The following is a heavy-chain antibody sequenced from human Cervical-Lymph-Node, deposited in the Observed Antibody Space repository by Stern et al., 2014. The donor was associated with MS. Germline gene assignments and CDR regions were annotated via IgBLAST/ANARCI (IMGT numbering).Heavy chain of an antibody. D-gene: IGHD6-19*01. CDR2: ISWNSDSI. Sequence: EVHLVESGGGLVQPGRSLGLSCAASGFTFDDHAMPGVRQAPGKGLEGVSGISWNSDSIGYADSVKGRFTISRDNAKSSLYLQMDSLKTEDTALYYCAKDISSGWDSRGGFDIWGQGAMVIVSS. J-gene: IGHJ3*02. V-gene: IGHV3-9*01. CDR3: AKDISSGWDSRGGFDI. CDR1: GFTFDDHA.